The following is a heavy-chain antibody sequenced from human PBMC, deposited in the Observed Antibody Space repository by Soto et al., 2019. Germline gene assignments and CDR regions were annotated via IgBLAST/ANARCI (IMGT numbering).Heavy chain of an antibody. D-gene: IGHD5-12*01. CDR1: GYTFTGYY. Sequence: ASVKVSCKASGYTFTGYYMHWVRQAPGQGLEWMGWINPNSGGTNYAQKFQGWVTMTRDTSISTAYMELSRLRSDDTAVYYCARDGYSGYDYPHDAFDIWGQGTMVTVSS. V-gene: IGHV1-2*04. CDR3: ARDGYSGYDYPHDAFDI. J-gene: IGHJ3*02. CDR2: INPNSGGT.